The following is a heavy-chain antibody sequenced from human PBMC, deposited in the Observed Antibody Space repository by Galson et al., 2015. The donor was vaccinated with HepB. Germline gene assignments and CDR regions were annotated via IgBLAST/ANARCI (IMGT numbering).Heavy chain of an antibody. CDR3: VRHYIGNYGGIDY. CDR2: IYYSGST. CDR1: GDSISSYY. V-gene: IGHV4-59*08. D-gene: IGHD1-7*01. Sequence: ETLSLTCTVSGDSISSYYWSWIRQPPGKGLEWIGYIYYSGSTNYNPSLKSRVTISVDTSKNQFSLKLTSVTAADTAVYYCVRHYIGNYGGIDYWGQGTLVTVSS. J-gene: IGHJ4*02.